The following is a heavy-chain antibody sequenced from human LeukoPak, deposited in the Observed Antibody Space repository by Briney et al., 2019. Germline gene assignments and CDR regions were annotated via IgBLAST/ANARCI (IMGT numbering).Heavy chain of an antibody. CDR3: ARGKEDTAMVREFDY. J-gene: IGHJ4*02. Sequence: SETLSLTCTVSGGSISSYYWSWIRQPAGKGLEWIGYIYYSGSTYYNPSLKSRVTISVDTSKNQFSLKLSSVAAADTAVYYCARGKEDTAMVREFDYWGQGTLVTVSS. CDR2: IYYSGST. D-gene: IGHD5-18*01. CDR1: GGSISSYY. V-gene: IGHV4-59*06.